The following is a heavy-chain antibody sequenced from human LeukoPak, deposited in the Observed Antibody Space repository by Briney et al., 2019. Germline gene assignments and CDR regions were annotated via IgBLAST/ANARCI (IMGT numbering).Heavy chain of an antibody. CDR2: ISSSSSTI. J-gene: IGHJ4*02. V-gene: IGHV3-48*01. Sequence: PGGSLRLSCETSGFTFSSYGMNWVRQAPGKGLEWVSYISSSSSTIYYADSVKGRFTISRDNAKNSLYLQMNSLRAEDTAVYYCARDGPPKVGATPRFSLWGQGTLVTVSS. D-gene: IGHD1-26*01. CDR1: GFTFSSYG. CDR3: ARDGPPKVGATPRFSL.